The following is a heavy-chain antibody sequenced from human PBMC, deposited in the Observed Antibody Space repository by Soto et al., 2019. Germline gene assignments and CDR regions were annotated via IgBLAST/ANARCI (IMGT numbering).Heavy chain of an antibody. J-gene: IGHJ5*02. V-gene: IGHV4-59*02. Sequence: TSETLSLTCTVTGDSVNSYYWSWMRQPPGKGLECRGYVYYSGSTNYNPSLKSRVTISVDTSKNQISLRLKSVTAADTAVYYCAKDEATGNHYTHSLRRGCLDP. CDR3: AKDEATGNHYTHSLRRGCLDP. CDR2: VYYSGST. CDR1: GDSVNSYY. D-gene: IGHD3-9*01.